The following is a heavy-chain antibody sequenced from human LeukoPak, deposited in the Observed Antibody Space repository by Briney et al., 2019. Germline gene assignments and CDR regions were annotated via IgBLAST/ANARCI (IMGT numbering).Heavy chain of an antibody. D-gene: IGHD2-15*01. V-gene: IGHV1-18*01. CDR2: ISAYNGNT. Sequence: ASVKVSCKASGYTFTSYGISWVRQAPGQGLEWMGWISAYNGNTNYAQKLQGRVTMTTDTSTSTAYMELRSLRSDDTAVYYCARGYCSGGSCYSGYYGMDVWGQGTTVTVSS. J-gene: IGHJ6*02. CDR1: GYTFTSYG. CDR3: ARGYCSGGSCYSGYYGMDV.